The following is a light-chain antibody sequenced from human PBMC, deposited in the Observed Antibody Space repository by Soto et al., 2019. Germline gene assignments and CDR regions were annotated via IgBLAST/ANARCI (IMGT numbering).Light chain of an antibody. CDR1: ESVGSY. CDR3: QQYGSSPGT. V-gene: IGKV3-20*01. CDR2: GAS. Sequence: EIVLTHSPGTLSLSPGESATLSCRASESVGSYLAWYQQKPGQAPRLLIYGASSRATGIPDRFSGSGSGTDFTLTISRLEPEDFAVYYCQQYGSSPGTFGQGTKVDIK. J-gene: IGKJ1*01.